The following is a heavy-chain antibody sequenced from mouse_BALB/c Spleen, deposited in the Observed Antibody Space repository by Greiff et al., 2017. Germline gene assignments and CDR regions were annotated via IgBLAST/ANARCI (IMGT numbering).Heavy chain of an antibody. CDR1: GFTFSSYG. Sequence: DVKLVESGGDLVKPGGSLKLSCAASGFTFSSYGMSWVRQTPDKRLEWVATISSGGSYTYYPDSVKGRFTISRDNAKNTLYLQMSSLKSEDTAMYYCARRGGTTLYYAMDYWGQGTSVTVSS. V-gene: IGHV5-6*02. D-gene: IGHD2-14*01. J-gene: IGHJ4*01. CDR2: ISSGGSYT. CDR3: ARRGGTTLYYAMDY.